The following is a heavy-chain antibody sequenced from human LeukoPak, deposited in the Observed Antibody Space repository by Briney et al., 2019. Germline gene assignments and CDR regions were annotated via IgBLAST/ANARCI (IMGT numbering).Heavy chain of an antibody. Sequence: VASVKVSCKASGYTFTGYYMHWVRQAPGQGLEWMGWINPNSGGTNYAQKFQGRVIMTRDTSISTAYMELSRLRSDDTAVYYCARELRVIVVVPAASGYVFDPWGQGTLVTVSS. CDR2: INPNSGGT. CDR1: GYTFTGYY. D-gene: IGHD2-2*01. V-gene: IGHV1-2*02. J-gene: IGHJ5*02. CDR3: ARELRVIVVVPAASGYVFDP.